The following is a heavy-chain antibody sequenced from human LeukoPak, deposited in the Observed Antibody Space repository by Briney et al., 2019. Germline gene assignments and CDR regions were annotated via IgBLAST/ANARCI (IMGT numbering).Heavy chain of an antibody. CDR3: ARGTRDTASIDY. Sequence: PSETLSLTCTVSGGSISSYYWSWIRQPPGKGLEWIGYIYYSGSTNYNPSLKSRVTISVDTSKNQFSLKLSSVTAADTAVYYCARGTRDTASIDYWGQGTLVTVSS. V-gene: IGHV4-59*01. CDR2: IYYSGST. J-gene: IGHJ4*02. CDR1: GGSISSYY. D-gene: IGHD5-18*01.